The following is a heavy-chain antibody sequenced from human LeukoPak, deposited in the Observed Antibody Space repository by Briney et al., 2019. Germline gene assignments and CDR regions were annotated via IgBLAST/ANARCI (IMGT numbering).Heavy chain of an antibody. Sequence: SETLSLTCTVSGGSISTSNYYWGWIRQPPGKGLEWIGNIFYSGSTYYSPSLRSRVTISLDTSRNQFSLKLNSVTAADTAVYYCAKDLYDYNDYYYMDVWGKGTTVTVSS. CDR1: GGSISTSNYY. V-gene: IGHV4-39*07. CDR3: AKDLYDYNDYYYMDV. J-gene: IGHJ6*03. CDR2: IFYSGST. D-gene: IGHD5-24*01.